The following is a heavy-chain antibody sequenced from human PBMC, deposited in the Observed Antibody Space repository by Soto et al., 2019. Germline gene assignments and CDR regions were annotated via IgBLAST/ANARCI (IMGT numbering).Heavy chain of an antibody. CDR3: ARVMYSSSSSSSGILWFGEPRGGAFDT. V-gene: IGHV4-31*03. CDR1: GGSLSSGGYY. CDR2: IYYSGST. J-gene: IGHJ3*02. Sequence: TLSLTCTVSGGSLSSGGYYWRWLRQHPGKGLEWIGYIYYSGSTYYNPSLKSRVTIAVDTSKSQFSLKLSSVTAADTAVYYCARVMYSSSSSSSGILWFGEPRGGAFDTWGQGTMVTVSS. D-gene: IGHD3-10*01.